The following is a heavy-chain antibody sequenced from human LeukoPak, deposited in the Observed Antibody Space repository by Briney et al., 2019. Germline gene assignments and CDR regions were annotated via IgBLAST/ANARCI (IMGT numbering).Heavy chain of an antibody. CDR3: ASVGVGATIVGFDY. Sequence: SQTLSLTCTVSGGSISSGGYYWSWIRQPPGKGLEWIGYIYHSGSTYYNPSLKSRVTISVDTSKNQFSLKLSSVTAADTAVYYCASVGVGATIVGFDYWGQGTLVTVSS. J-gene: IGHJ4*02. CDR1: GGSISSGGYY. V-gene: IGHV4-30-2*01. D-gene: IGHD1-26*01. CDR2: IYHSGST.